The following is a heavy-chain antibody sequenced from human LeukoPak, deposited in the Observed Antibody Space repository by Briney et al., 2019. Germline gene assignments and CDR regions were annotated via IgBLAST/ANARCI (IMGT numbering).Heavy chain of an antibody. CDR3: ARGRYYYGMDV. V-gene: IGHV4-59*01. CDR1: GGSISSYY. J-gene: IGHJ6*02. Sequence: PSETLSLTCTVSGGSISSYYWSWIRQPPGKGLEWIGYIYYSGSTNYNPSLKSRVTISVDTSKNQFSLKLSSVTAADTAVYYCARGRYYYGMDVWGQGTLVTVSS. CDR2: IYYSGST.